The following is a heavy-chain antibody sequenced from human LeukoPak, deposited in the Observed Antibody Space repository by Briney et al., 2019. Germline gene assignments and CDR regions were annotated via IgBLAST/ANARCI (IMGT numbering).Heavy chain of an antibody. Sequence: PGGSLRLSSAASGFTFDDYGMHWVRQAPGKGLEWVAFIRYDGSNKYYVDSVKGRFTISRDNSKNTLYLQMNSLRAEDTAVYYCAKDFRAVAGTWTAYYFDYWGQGTLVTVSS. CDR3: AKDFRAVAGTWTAYYFDY. V-gene: IGHV3-30*02. CDR1: GFTFDDYG. CDR2: IRYDGSNK. J-gene: IGHJ4*02. D-gene: IGHD6-19*01.